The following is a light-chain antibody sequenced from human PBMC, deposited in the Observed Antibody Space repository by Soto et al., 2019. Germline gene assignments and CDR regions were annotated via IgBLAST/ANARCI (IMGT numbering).Light chain of an antibody. J-gene: IGKJ3*01. CDR3: QQSYCTPF. V-gene: IGKV1-39*01. Sequence: DIQMTQSPSSLSASVGDRVTITCRASQSISSYLNWYQQKPGKAPKLLIYAASSLQSGVPSRFSGSGSGTDFTLTISSLQPEDFATYYCQQSYCTPFFGPGTKVDIK. CDR2: AAS. CDR1: QSISSY.